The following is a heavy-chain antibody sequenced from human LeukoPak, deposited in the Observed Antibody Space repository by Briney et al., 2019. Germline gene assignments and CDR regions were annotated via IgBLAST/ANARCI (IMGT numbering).Heavy chain of an antibody. CDR1: GFTFSSYS. J-gene: IGHJ4*02. Sequence: PGGSLRLSCAASGFTFSSYSMNWVRQAPGKGLEWVSSISSSSSYIYYADSVKGRFTISRDNAKNSLYLQMNSLRAEDTAVYYCARGTYGSGSYYQYYFDYWGQGTLVTVSS. CDR2: ISSSSSYI. V-gene: IGHV3-21*01. D-gene: IGHD3-10*01. CDR3: ARGTYGSGSYYQYYFDY.